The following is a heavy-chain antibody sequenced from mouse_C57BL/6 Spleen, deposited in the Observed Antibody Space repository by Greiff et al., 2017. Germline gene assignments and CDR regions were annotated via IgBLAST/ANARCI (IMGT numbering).Heavy chain of an antibody. Sequence: DVKLVESEGGLVQPGSSMKLSCTASGFTFSDYYMAWVRQVPEKGLEWVANINYDGSSTYYLDSLKSRFIISRDNAKNILYLQMSSLKSEDTATYYCARDTDYGSSFDYWGQGTTLTVSS. J-gene: IGHJ2*01. D-gene: IGHD1-1*01. CDR3: ARDTDYGSSFDY. V-gene: IGHV5-16*01. CDR1: GFTFSDYY. CDR2: INYDGSST.